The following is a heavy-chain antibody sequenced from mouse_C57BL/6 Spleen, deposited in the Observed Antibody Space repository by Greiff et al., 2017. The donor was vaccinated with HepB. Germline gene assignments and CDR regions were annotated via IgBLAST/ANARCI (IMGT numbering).Heavy chain of an antibody. V-gene: IGHV1-50*01. CDR2: IDPSDSYT. Sequence: QVQLQQSGAELVKPGASVKLSCKASGYTFTSYWMQWVKQRPGQGLEWIGEIDPSDSYTNYNQKFKGKATLTVDTSSSTAYMQLSSLTSEDSAVYYCARGDYGSSYVAYWGQGTLVTVSA. D-gene: IGHD1-1*01. J-gene: IGHJ3*01. CDR1: GYTFTSYW. CDR3: ARGDYGSSYVAY.